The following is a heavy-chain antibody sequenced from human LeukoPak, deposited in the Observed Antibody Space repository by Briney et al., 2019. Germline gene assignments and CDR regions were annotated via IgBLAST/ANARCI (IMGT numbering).Heavy chain of an antibody. J-gene: IGHJ1*01. V-gene: IGHV4-59*01. CDR3: AREDYDSGGYYYAEYFQH. Sequence: PSETLSLTCTVSGGSISDYYWSWIRQPLGKGLEWIGYIYYSGSTNYNPSLKSRVTISVDTSKNHFSLKLNSVTAADTAVYYCAREDYDSGGYYYAEYFQHWGQGTLVTVSS. D-gene: IGHD3-22*01. CDR1: GGSISDYY. CDR2: IYYSGST.